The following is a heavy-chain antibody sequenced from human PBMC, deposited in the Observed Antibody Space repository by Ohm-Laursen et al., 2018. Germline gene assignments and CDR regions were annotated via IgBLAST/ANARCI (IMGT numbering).Heavy chain of an antibody. CDR3: STDGRMAKGSCTNGVCYKGDC. CDR1: GFTFSDAW. J-gene: IGHJ4*02. CDR2: IKSKTDGGTT. V-gene: IGHV3-15*01. Sequence: SLRLSCTASGFTFSDAWMNWVRQAPGKGLEWVGRIKSKTDGGTTDYAAPVKGRFTISRDDSKSTLYLQMDSLETEDTAMYYCSTDGRMAKGSCTNGVCYKGDCWGQGTLVTVSS. D-gene: IGHD2-8*01.